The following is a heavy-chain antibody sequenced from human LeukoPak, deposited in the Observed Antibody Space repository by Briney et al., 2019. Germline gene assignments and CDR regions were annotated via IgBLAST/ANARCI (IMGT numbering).Heavy chain of an antibody. D-gene: IGHD5-18*01. CDR2: KNGDATST. J-gene: IGHJ4*02. Sequence: GGSLRLSCAASGFTFSSRWMYWVRQAPGKGLVWVSRKNGDATSTTYGDSVKGRFTISRDNAKNTLYLHMNSLRGEDTAVYYCASGYTYGYYYLDFWGQGTLVTVSS. V-gene: IGHV3-74*01. CDR3: ASGYTYGYYYLDF. CDR1: GFTFSSRW.